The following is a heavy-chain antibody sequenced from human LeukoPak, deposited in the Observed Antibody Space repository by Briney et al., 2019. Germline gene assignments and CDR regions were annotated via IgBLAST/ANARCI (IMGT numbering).Heavy chain of an antibody. CDR3: ARGWLVVPAAINAFDI. Sequence: SETLSLTCTVSGGSISSYYWSWIRQPPGKGLEWIGYIYYSGSTNYNPSLKSRVTISVDTSKNQFSLKLSSVTAADTAVYYCARGWLVVPAAINAFDIWGQGTMVTVSS. CDR1: GGSISSYY. D-gene: IGHD2-2*02. V-gene: IGHV4-59*01. CDR2: IYYSGST. J-gene: IGHJ3*02.